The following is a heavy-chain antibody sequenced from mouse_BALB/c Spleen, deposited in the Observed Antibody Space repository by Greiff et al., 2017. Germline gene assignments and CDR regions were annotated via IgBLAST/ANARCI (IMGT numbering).Heavy chain of an antibody. CDR2: ISYDGSN. CDR3: ARRGPYGNFAY. V-gene: IGHV3-6*02. CDR1: GYSITSCYY. J-gene: IGHJ3*01. D-gene: IGHD2-10*02. Sequence: DVQLQESGPGLVKPSQSLSLTCSVTGYSITSCYYWNWIRQFPGNILEWMGYISYDGSNNYNPSLKNRISITRDTSKNQFFLKLNSVTTEDTATYYCARRGPYGNFAYWGQGTLVTVSA.